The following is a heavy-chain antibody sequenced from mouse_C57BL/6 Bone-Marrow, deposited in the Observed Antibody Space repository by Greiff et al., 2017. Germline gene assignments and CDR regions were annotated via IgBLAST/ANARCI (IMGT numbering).Heavy chain of an antibody. CDR1: GYTFTDYY. V-gene: IGHV1-26*01. D-gene: IGHD2-5*01. CDR2: INPNNGGT. J-gene: IGHJ1*03. CDR3: ARSYYSNSRYFDV. Sequence: VQLQQSGPELVKPGASVKISCKASGYTFTDYYMNWVKQSHGKSLEWIGDINPNNGGTSYNQKLKGKATLTVDKSSSTAYMELRSLTSEDSAVYYCARSYYSNSRYFDVWGTGTTVTVSS.